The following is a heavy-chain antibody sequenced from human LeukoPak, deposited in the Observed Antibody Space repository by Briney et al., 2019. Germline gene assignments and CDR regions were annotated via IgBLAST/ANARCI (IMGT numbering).Heavy chain of an antibody. CDR2: IYHSGST. D-gene: IGHD1-14*01. CDR1: GGSISSGDYS. Sequence: PSETLSLTCAVSGGSISSGDYSWSWIRQPPGRALEWIGYIYHSGSTSYNPSLKSRVTISVDRSTNQFSLKLSSVTAADTAVYYCARGYQPLDWFDPWGQGTLVTVSS. V-gene: IGHV4-30-2*01. CDR3: ARGYQPLDWFDP. J-gene: IGHJ5*02.